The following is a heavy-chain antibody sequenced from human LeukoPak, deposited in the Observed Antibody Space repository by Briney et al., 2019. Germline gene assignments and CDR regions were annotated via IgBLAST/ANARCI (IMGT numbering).Heavy chain of an antibody. CDR2: INPNSGGT. D-gene: IGHD3-3*01. CDR3: ARDWSGSDY. V-gene: IGHV1-2*02. CDR1: GYIFTGYY. J-gene: IGHJ4*02. Sequence: ASVKVSCKASGYIFTGYYMHWVRQAPGQGLEWMGWINPNSGGTNYAQKFQGRVTMTRDTSISTAYMELSRLRSDDTAAYYCARDWSGSDYWGQGTLVTVSS.